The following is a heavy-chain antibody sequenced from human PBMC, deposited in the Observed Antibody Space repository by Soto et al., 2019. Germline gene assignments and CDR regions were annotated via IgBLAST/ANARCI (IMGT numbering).Heavy chain of an antibody. D-gene: IGHD1-1*01. J-gene: IGHJ5*02. CDR2: IIPIFGTA. V-gene: IGHV1-69*13. CDR3: ARDYSRTNWFDP. CDR1: GGTFSSYA. Sequence: SVKVSCKASGGTFSSYAISWVRQAPGQGLEWMGGIIPIFGTANYAQKFQGRVTITADESTSTAYMELSSLRSEDTAVYYCARDYSRTNWFDPWGQGTLVTVSS.